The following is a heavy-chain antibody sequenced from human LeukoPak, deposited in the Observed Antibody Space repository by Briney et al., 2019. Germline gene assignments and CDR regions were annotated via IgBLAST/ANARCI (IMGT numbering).Heavy chain of an antibody. V-gene: IGHV3-48*03. CDR2: ISRSGDTI. J-gene: IGHJ5*02. CDR1: GFTFSRYE. CDR3: AKRDSSNMAYFDP. D-gene: IGHD6-13*01. Sequence: PGGSLRLSCAASGFTFSRYEMNWVRQAPGKGLEWVSYISRSGDTIYFADSVKGRFTISRDNSKNTLYLQMNSLRAEDTAIYYCAKRDSSNMAYFDPWGQGTLVTVSS.